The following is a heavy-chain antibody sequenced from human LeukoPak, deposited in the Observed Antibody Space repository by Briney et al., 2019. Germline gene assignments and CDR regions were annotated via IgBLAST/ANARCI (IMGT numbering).Heavy chain of an antibody. J-gene: IGHJ2*01. CDR3: ARVASITMIVVVPWYFDL. D-gene: IGHD3-22*01. CDR2: IYYSGST. CDR1: GGSISSYY. Sequence: SETLSLTCTVSGGSISSYYWSWIRQPPGKGLEWIGYIYYSGSTNYNPSLKSRVTISVDTSKNQFSLKLSSVTAADTAVYYCARVASITMIVVVPWYFDLWGRGTLVTVSS. V-gene: IGHV4-59*12.